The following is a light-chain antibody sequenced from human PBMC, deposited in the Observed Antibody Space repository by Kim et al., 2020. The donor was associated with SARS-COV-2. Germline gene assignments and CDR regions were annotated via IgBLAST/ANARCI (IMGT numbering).Light chain of an antibody. J-gene: IGKJ4*01. CDR3: QQRSNWLLT. Sequence: LSPVESATLPCRASQIVSSYLAWYQQKPGQAPRLLIYYASNRATGIPARFSGSGSGTDFTLTISSLEPEDFAVYYCQQRSNWLLTFGGGTKVDIK. CDR1: QIVSSY. CDR2: YAS. V-gene: IGKV3-11*01.